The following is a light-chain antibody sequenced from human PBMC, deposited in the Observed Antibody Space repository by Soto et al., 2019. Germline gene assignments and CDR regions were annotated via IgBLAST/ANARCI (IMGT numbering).Light chain of an antibody. CDR3: QQRSSWPPIT. CDR2: ATS. J-gene: IGKJ5*01. V-gene: IGKV3-11*01. CDR1: QSITNY. Sequence: EIVLTQSPATLSLSPGERATLSCRASQSITNYLGWYQQKPGQAPRLLIYATSNRATGIPARFSGSGSGTDFTLTISSLEPADFAVYYCQQRSSWPPITFGQGTRLEIK.